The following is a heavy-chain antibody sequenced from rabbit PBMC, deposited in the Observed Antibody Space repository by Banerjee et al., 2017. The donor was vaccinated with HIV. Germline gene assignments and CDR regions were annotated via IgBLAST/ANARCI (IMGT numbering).Heavy chain of an antibody. Sequence: QEQLEESGGDLVKPEGSLTLTCTASGFSFSNKYVMCWVRQAPGKGLEWIACINTSSGNTVYATWAKGRFTISKTSWTTVTLQMTSLTAADTATYFCARGSSGYYRYYFDLWGPGTLVTVS. J-gene: IGHJ4*01. CDR2: INTSSGNT. CDR3: ARGSSGYYRYYFDL. CDR1: GFSFSNKYV. D-gene: IGHD1-1*01. V-gene: IGHV1S45*01.